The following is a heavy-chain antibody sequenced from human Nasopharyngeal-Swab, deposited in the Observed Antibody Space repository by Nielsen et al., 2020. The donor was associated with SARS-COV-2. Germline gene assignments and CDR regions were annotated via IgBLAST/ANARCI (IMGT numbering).Heavy chain of an antibody. V-gene: IGHV4-30-4*01. CDR2: IYHTGST. CDR1: GDSISRGDYY. CDR3: ARRRGPAYYYYMDV. Sequence: LSLTCSVSGDSISRGDYYWSWIRQSPVKGLEWIGYIYHTGSTSYNPSLRSRVIISSDASKNQFSLRLSSVTAADTAMYYCARRRGPAYYYYMDVWGKGTPVTVSS. J-gene: IGHJ6*03.